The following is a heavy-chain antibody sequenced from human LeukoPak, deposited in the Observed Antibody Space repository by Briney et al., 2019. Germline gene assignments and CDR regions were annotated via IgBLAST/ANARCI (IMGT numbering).Heavy chain of an antibody. V-gene: IGHV3-21*01. CDR3: ARDSASGGSSDY. Sequence: KPGGSLRLSCAASGFTFSSYAMSWVRQAPGKGLEWVSSISSSSGYIYYGDSVKGRFTISGDNAKNSLCLQMNSLRAEDTAVYYCARDSASGGSSDYWGQGTLVTVSS. CDR2: ISSSSGYI. D-gene: IGHD2-15*01. CDR1: GFTFSSYA. J-gene: IGHJ4*02.